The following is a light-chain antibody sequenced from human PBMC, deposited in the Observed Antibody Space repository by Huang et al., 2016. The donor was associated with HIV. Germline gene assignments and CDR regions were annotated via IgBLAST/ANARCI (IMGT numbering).Light chain of an antibody. CDR2: GAS. CDR3: QQSHTAPWT. Sequence: DIQMTQSPSSLSASVGDRVTITCRASQSITTYLNWYQQRPGEAPRLLLYGASTLQSGVPSRFGGSGSGTHFTLTITGLRPEDFASYFRQQSHTAPWTFGQGTRV. J-gene: IGKJ1*01. V-gene: IGKV1-39*01. CDR1: QSITTY.